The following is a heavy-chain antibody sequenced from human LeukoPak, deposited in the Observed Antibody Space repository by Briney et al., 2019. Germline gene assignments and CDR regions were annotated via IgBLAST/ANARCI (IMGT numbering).Heavy chain of an antibody. CDR2: ISSGSSYI. Sequence: GGSLRLSCTASGFTFSSYIFNWVRQAPGKGLEWVSYISSGSSYIYYADSVKGRFTISRDNAKNSLYLQMNSLRAEDAAVYYCARSLAAADLLDYWGQGTLVTVSS. CDR3: ARSLAAADLLDY. CDR1: GFTFSSYI. D-gene: IGHD6-13*01. V-gene: IGHV3-21*05. J-gene: IGHJ4*02.